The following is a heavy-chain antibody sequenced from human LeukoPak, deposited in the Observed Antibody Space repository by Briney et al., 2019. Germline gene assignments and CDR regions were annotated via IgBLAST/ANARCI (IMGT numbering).Heavy chain of an antibody. Sequence: GGSLRLSCAASGFTFSSYVMSWVHQAPGKGLEWVSTISGSGGSTYYADSVKGRFTISRDNPKNTLSLQMNSLRAEDTAVYYCAKGSAYADFWGQGTLVTVSS. D-gene: IGHD3-3*01. CDR2: ISGSGGST. CDR3: AKGSAYADF. J-gene: IGHJ4*02. V-gene: IGHV3-23*01. CDR1: GFTFSSYV.